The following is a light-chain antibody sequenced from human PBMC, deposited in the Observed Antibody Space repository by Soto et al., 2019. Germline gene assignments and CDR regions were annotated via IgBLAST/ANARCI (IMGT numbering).Light chain of an antibody. J-gene: IGLJ1*01. CDR1: TGDIGAFNY. V-gene: IGLV2-8*01. Sequence: SVLTQPPSASGSPGQSVTISCTGTTGDIGAFNYVSWYQQRPGKAPKLIIYEVTRRPSGFPDRIFASKSDTTASLTVSGLQGENEVHFYCSSFTVTNSFVLGTGTRFTAL. CDR3: SSFTVTNSFV. CDR2: EVT.